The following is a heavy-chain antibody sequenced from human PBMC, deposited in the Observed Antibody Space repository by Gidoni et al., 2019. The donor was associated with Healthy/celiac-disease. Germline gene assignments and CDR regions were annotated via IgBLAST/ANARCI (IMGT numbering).Heavy chain of an antibody. D-gene: IGHD3-10*01. CDR3: ARVLLWFGELPDDYYYYGMDV. J-gene: IGHJ6*02. CDR2: IYYSGST. CDR1: GGSISSSSYY. Sequence: QLQLQESGPGLVKPSETLSLTCTVSGGSISSSSYYWGWIRQPPGKGLEWIGSIYYSGSTYYNPSLKSRVTISVDTSKNQFSLKLSSVTAADTAVYYCARVLLWFGELPDDYYYYGMDVWGQGTTVTVSS. V-gene: IGHV4-39*01.